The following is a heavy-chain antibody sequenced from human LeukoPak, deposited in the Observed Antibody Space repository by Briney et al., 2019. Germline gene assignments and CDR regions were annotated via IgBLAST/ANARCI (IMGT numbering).Heavy chain of an antibody. Sequence: GGSLRLSCAASGFTFDDYAMHWVRQAPGKGLEWVSGISWNSGSIGYADSVKGRFTISRDNAKNSLYLQMNSLRAEDTALYYCVKGDSSDKFNWFDPWGQEPWSPSP. CDR1: GFTFDDYA. V-gene: IGHV3-9*01. D-gene: IGHD3-22*01. J-gene: IGHJ5*02. CDR3: VKGDSSDKFNWFDP. CDR2: ISWNSGSI.